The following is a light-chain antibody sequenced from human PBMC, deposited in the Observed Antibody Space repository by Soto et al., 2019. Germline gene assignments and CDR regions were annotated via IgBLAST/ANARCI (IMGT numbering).Light chain of an antibody. CDR2: GAS. J-gene: IGKJ2*01. V-gene: IGKV3-20*01. CDR3: HQYGISPYT. Sequence: EIVLTQSPGTLSLSPGERATLSCRAGQSVSSSYLAWYQQKLGQAPRLLIYGASSRATDIPDRFSGSGSGTDFTLTISRLEPEDFAVYYCHQYGISPYTFGQGTKLDI. CDR1: QSVSSSY.